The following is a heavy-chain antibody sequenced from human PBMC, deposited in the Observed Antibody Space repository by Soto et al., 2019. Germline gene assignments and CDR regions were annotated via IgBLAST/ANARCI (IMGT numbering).Heavy chain of an antibody. CDR2: IYSGGST. Sequence: EVQLVESGGGLVQPGGSLRLSCAASGFTVSSNYMSWVRQAPGKGLEWVSVIYSGGSTYYADSVKGRFTISRDNSKNTRYLQMNSLGAEDTAVYYCASSAYYYGSGSYYNFGGRYDYWGQGTLVTVSS. CDR3: ASSAYYYGSGSYYNFGGRYDY. D-gene: IGHD3-10*01. J-gene: IGHJ4*02. CDR1: GFTVSSNY. V-gene: IGHV3-66*01.